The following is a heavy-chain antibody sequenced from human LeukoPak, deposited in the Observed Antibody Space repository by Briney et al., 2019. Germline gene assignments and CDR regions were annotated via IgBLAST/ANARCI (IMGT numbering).Heavy chain of an antibody. CDR2: ISAYNGKT. D-gene: IGHD6-13*01. CDR3: ARDLIQAAGPAYGMDV. V-gene: IGHV1-18*01. CDR1: GYTFPTFG. Sequence: GASVKVSCKASGYTFPTFGINWVRQAPGQGLEWMGWISAYNGKTNYAQKLQGGVTMTTDASTTTAYMELRSLTSDDTAVYYCARDLIQAAGPAYGMDVWGQGTTVTVSS. J-gene: IGHJ6*02.